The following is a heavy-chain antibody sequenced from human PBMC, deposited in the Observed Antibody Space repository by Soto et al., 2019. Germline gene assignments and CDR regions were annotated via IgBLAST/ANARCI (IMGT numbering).Heavy chain of an antibody. V-gene: IGHV6-1*01. CDR1: GASVSGNSAA. Sequence: QVQLQESGPGLVKPSQTLSVTCAISGASVSGNSAAWNWIRLSPSRGLEWLASTYYRSRWYNDYAVSVRSRITVNADTSKNQFSLQLTSVTPEDTAIYYCAGTTSHHWLYMDVWGRGTTVTVSS. D-gene: IGHD1-1*01. CDR2: TYYRSRWYN. J-gene: IGHJ6*03. CDR3: AGTTSHHWLYMDV.